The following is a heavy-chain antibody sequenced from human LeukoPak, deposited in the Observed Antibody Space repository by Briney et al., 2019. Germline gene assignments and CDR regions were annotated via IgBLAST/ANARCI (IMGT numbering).Heavy chain of an antibody. J-gene: IGHJ4*02. CDR3: ARDGEDIVVVVAARYFDY. D-gene: IGHD2-15*01. CDR2: ISYDGSNK. CDR1: GFTFSSYA. V-gene: IGHV3-30*04. Sequence: GGSLRLSCAASGFTFSSYAMHWVRQAPGKGLKWVAVISYDGSNKYYADSVKGRFTISRDNSKNTLYLQMNSLRAEDTAVYYCARDGEDIVVVVAARYFDYWGQGTPVTVSS.